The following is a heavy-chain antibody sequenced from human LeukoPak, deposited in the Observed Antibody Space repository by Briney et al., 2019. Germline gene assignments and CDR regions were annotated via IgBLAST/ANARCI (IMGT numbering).Heavy chain of an antibody. V-gene: IGHV4-34*01. CDR2: INHSGST. J-gene: IGHJ4*02. CDR1: GGSFSGYY. D-gene: IGHD4-11*01. Sequence: PSETLSLTCAVYGGSFSGYYWSWIRQPPGKGLEWIGEINHSGSTNYNPSLKSRVTISVDTSKNQFSLKLSSVTAADTAVYYCARLEPPTVTISYWGQGTLVTVSS. CDR3: ARLEPPTVTISY.